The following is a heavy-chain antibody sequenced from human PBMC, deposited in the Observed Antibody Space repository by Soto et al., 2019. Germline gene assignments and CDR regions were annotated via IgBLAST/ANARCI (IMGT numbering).Heavy chain of an antibody. CDR1: GYTFTSYG. CDR2: ISAYNGNT. J-gene: IGHJ6*03. CDR3: AKVASMTTVTPWAGYYYYYMDV. Sequence: ASVKVSCKASGYTFTSYGISWVRQAPGQGLERMGWISAYNGNTNYAQKLQGRVTMTTDTSTSTAYMELRSLRTDVTAVYYCAKVASMTTVTPWAGYYYYYMDVWGKGTTVTVSS. D-gene: IGHD4-17*01. V-gene: IGHV1-18*01.